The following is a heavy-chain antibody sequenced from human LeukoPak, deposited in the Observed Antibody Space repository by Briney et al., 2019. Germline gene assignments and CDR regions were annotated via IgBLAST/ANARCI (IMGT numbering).Heavy chain of an antibody. J-gene: IGHJ4*02. CDR3: ASHSSSWANFHY. Sequence: GGSLRLSCAASGFTFSSYGMHWVRQAPGKGLGWVAFIRYDGSNKYYADSVKGRFTISRDNAKNSLYLQMNSLRAEDTAVYYCASHSSSWANFHYWGQGTLVTVSS. CDR2: IRYDGSNK. CDR1: GFTFSSYG. V-gene: IGHV3-30*02. D-gene: IGHD6-13*01.